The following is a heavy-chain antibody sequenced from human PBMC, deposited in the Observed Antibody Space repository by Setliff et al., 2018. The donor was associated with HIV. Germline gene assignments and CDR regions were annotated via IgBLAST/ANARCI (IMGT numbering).Heavy chain of an antibody. CDR3: AKVVTQLLKWDAFDM. J-gene: IGHJ3*02. CDR1: GFTFDDYA. D-gene: IGHD2-8*01. Sequence: PGGSLRLSCAASGFTFDDYAMHWVRQAPGKGLEWVSLISWDGGTTYYADSVKGRFSISRDNSKNSLYLQMNSLIAEDTALYRCAKVVTQLLKWDAFDMWGQGTMVTVSS. V-gene: IGHV3-43D*04. CDR2: ISWDGGTT.